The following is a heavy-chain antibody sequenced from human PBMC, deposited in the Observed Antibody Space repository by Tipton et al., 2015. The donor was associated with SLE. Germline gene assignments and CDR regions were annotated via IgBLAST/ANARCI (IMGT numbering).Heavy chain of an antibody. CDR2: IYTSGST. V-gene: IGHV4-61*02. D-gene: IGHD6-19*01. J-gene: IGHJ3*02. Sequence: TLSLTCTVSGGSISSSSYYWSWIRQPAGKGLEWIGRIYTSGSTNYNPSLKSRVTISVDTSKNQFSLKLSSVTAADTAVYYCARALGGSSGWYGDAFDIWGQGTMVTVSS. CDR1: GGSISSSSYY. CDR3: ARALGGSSGWYGDAFDI.